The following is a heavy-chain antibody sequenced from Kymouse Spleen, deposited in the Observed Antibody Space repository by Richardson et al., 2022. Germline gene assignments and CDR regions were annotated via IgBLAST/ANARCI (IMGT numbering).Heavy chain of an antibody. Sequence: QLQLQESGPGLVKPSETLSLTCTVSGGSISSSSYYWGWIRQPPGKGLEWIGSIYYSGSTYYNPSLKSRVTISVDTSKNQFSLKLSSVTAADTAVYYCARRRSSGFYFDYWGQGTLVTVSS. CDR1: GGSISSSSYY. J-gene: IGHJ4*02. D-gene: IGHD6-19*01. CDR2: IYYSGST. V-gene: IGHV4-39*01. CDR3: ARRRSSGFYFDY.